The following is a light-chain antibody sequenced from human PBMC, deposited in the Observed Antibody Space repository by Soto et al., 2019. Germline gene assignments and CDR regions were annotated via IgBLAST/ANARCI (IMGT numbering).Light chain of an antibody. J-gene: IGLJ1*01. CDR3: CSYAGSGTYV. CDR2: EAN. CDR1: SGDVGSYDL. Sequence: SVLTQPASVSGSPGQSISVSCTGTSGDVGSYDLVSWYQQHPGKAPKLIIHEANKRPSGVSNRFSGSKSGNTASLTISGLQAEDEADYYCCSYAGSGTYVFGTGTKVTVL. V-gene: IGLV2-23*01.